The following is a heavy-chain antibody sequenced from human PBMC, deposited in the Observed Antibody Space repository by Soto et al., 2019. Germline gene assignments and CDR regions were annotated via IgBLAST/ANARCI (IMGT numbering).Heavy chain of an antibody. J-gene: IGHJ4*02. D-gene: IGHD3-16*01. CDR2: IYYSGST. CDR1: GGSISSSSYY. CDR3: ARRQVMDDTGFFDY. V-gene: IGHV4-39*01. Sequence: PSETLSLTCTVSGGSISSSSYYWGWIRQPPGKGLEWIGSIYYSGSTYYNPSLKSRVTISVDTSKNQFSLKLSSVTAADTAVYYCARRQVMDDTGFFDYWGQGTLVTVSS.